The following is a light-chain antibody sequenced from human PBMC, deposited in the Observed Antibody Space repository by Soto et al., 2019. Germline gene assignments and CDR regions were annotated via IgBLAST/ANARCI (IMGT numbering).Light chain of an antibody. Sequence: QSVLTQPASVSGSPGQSITISCTGSSSDVGDYNYVSWYQQHPGKAPKLMIYAVSHRPSGISNRFSGSKSGNTASLTISGLQAEDEADYYCSSYTSSSTLGVFGGGTKLTVL. J-gene: IGLJ3*02. CDR1: SSDVGDYNY. CDR2: AVS. V-gene: IGLV2-14*01. CDR3: SSYTSSSTLGV.